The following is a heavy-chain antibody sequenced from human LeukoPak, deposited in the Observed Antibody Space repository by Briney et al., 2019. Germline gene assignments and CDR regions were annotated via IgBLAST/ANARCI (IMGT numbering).Heavy chain of an antibody. CDR3: ARDPADFWSGFGRGGSFDY. CDR2: IISGGTT. J-gene: IGHJ4*02. V-gene: IGHV3-53*01. D-gene: IGHD3-3*01. Sequence: PGGSLRLSCAASGFTVSSNYMSWVRQAPGKGLEWVSVIISGGTTYYTDSVRGRFTISRDNSKNTLYLQIDNLRAEDTAVYYCARDPADFWSGFGRGGSFDYWGQGTLVTVSS. CDR1: GFTVSSNY.